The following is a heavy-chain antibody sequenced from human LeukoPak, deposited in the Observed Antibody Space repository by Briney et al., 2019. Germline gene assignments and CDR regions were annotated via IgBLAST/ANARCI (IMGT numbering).Heavy chain of an antibody. CDR2: ISSSSSYI. D-gene: IGHD1-26*01. V-gene: IGHV3-21*01. Sequence: GGSLSLSCAASGFTFSTYSMNWVRQAPGKGLEWVSSISSSSSYIYYADSVKGRFTISRDNAKKSVYLQMNSLRAEDTAVYYCARAYSERYGLGYYYMEVSGKRTTGSTSS. J-gene: IGHJ6*03. CDR3: ARAYSERYGLGYYYMEV. CDR1: GFTFSTYS.